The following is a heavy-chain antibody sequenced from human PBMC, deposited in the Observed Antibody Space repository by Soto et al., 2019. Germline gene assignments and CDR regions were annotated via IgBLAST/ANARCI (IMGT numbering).Heavy chain of an antibody. Sequence: QLQLQESGPGLVKPSETLSLTCTVSGGSISSSSYYWGWIRQPPGKGLEWIGSIYYSGSTYYNPSLKSRVTISVDTSKNQFSLKLGSVTAADTAVYYCAKTGGGYGDYGRAIGYYGMDVWGQGTTVTVSS. V-gene: IGHV4-39*01. CDR2: IYYSGST. CDR1: GGSISSSSYY. D-gene: IGHD4-17*01. CDR3: AKTGGGYGDYGRAIGYYGMDV. J-gene: IGHJ6*02.